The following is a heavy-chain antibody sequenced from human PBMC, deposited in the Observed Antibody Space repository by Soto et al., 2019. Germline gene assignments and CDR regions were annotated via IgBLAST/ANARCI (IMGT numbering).Heavy chain of an antibody. Sequence: QVHLQQSGPGLVKPSETLSLSCTISGASISNYYWSWIRQVQGKGMEWVGYVNDVWGAAYNPSIHSRVAVSLDQSNSLLSLNRISVTATEAAVYYCVRQGFGALNGIVDVWGQGTKVTVSS. CDR3: VRQGFGALNGIVDV. D-gene: IGHD3-10*01. V-gene: IGHV4-59*08. CDR2: VNDVWGA. J-gene: IGHJ6*02. CDR1: GASISNYY.